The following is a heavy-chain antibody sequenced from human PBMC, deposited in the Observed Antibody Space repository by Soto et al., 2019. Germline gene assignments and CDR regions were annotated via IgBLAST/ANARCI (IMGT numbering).Heavy chain of an antibody. D-gene: IGHD3-22*01. CDR2: ISGSGKST. V-gene: IGHV3-23*01. CDR1: GFTFSSYA. J-gene: IGHJ4*02. CDR3: AKVRLTDEYSSSFNF. Sequence: PGGSLRLSCAASGFTFSSYAMSWVRQAPGKGVEWVSAISGSGKSTHYADSVKGRFTISRDSSKNTLYLQMNSLRAEDTAVYYCAKVRLTDEYSSSFNFWGQGTLVTVSS.